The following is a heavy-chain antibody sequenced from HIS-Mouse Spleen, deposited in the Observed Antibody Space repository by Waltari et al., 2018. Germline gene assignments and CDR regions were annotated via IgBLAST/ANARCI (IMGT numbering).Heavy chain of an antibody. D-gene: IGHD6-19*01. CDR3: ARIAEGYTSGWYAFDY. V-gene: IGHV2-70*15. CDR1: GFSLSTSGMC. J-gene: IGHJ4*02. Sequence: QVTLRESGPALVKPTQTLTLTCPFSGFSLSTSGMCVHSIRQHPGKALEWLARIDWDDDKYYSTSLKTRLTISKDTSKNQVVLTMTNMDPVDTATYYCARIAEGYTSGWYAFDYWGQGTLVTVSS. CDR2: IDWDDDK.